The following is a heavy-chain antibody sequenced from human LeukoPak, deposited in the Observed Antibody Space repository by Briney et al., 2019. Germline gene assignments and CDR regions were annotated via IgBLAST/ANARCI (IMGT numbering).Heavy chain of an antibody. Sequence: GGSLRLSCAASGFTFSTYWMTWVRQAPGKGLEWVANIKEDGREKYYVDSVKGRFTISRDNAKNSLYLQMNSLRADDTAVYYCARGGYDWGQGTLVTVSS. V-gene: IGHV3-7*01. D-gene: IGHD5-12*01. CDR2: IKEDGREK. J-gene: IGHJ4*02. CDR3: ARGGYD. CDR1: GFTFSTYW.